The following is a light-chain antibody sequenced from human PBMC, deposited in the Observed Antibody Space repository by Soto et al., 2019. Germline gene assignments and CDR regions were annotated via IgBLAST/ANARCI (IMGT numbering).Light chain of an antibody. J-gene: IGKJ2*01. CDR2: AAS. CDR3: QQSYSTPMYT. Sequence: DIQMTQSPSSLSASVADRVTSTCRASQSISSYLNWYQQKPGKAPKLLIYAASSLQSGVPSRFSASGSGTDFTLTISSLQPEDFATYYCQQSYSTPMYTFGQGTKLEIK. CDR1: QSISSY. V-gene: IGKV1-39*01.